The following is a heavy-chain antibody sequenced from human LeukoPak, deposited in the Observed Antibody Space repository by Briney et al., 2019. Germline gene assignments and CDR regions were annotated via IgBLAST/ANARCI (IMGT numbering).Heavy chain of an antibody. CDR1: GYPFANNY. D-gene: IGHD3-10*02. CDR2: FNPTGGST. V-gene: IGHV1-46*01. J-gene: IGHJ5*02. CDR3: ARAHQGAMFYDT. Sequence: ASVKVSCKASGYPFANNYIHWVRQAPGQGLEWMGLFNPTGGSTSNGRKFQGRVTMTGDTSTSTVYMDLSSLRSDDTAMYYCARAHQGAMFYDTWGQGTLVTVSS.